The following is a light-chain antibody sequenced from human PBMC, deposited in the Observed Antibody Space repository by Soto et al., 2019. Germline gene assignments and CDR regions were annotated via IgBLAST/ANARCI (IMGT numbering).Light chain of an antibody. Sequence: QSVLTQPPSVSGAPGQRVTISCAGSSSNIGAGYAVHWYQQLPGKAPKLLIYGNTNRPSGVPDRFSGSKSGTSASLAIIGLQAEDEADYYCQSYDSSLSASYVFGGGTKVTVL. CDR3: QSYDSSLSASYV. CDR1: SSNIGAGYA. J-gene: IGLJ1*01. CDR2: GNT. V-gene: IGLV1-40*01.